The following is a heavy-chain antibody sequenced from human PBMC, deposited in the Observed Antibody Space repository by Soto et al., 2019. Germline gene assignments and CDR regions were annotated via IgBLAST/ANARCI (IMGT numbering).Heavy chain of an antibody. Sequence: QVQLVESGGGVVQPGRSLRLSCAASGFTFSSYAMHWVRQAPGKGLEWVAVISYDGSNKYYADSVKGRFNISRDNSKNTLYLQMNSLRAEDTAVYYCARAGAVACFDYWGQGTLVTVSS. CDR1: GFTFSSYA. CDR2: ISYDGSNK. V-gene: IGHV3-30-3*01. J-gene: IGHJ4*02. CDR3: ARAGAVACFDY. D-gene: IGHD6-19*01.